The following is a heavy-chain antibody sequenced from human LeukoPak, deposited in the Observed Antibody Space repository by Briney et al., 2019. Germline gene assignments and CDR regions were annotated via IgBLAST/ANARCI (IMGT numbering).Heavy chain of an antibody. CDR1: GFTFSSYA. D-gene: IGHD6-19*01. J-gene: IGHJ4*02. CDR3: ARAAVAGRESLDY. CDR2: ISYDGSNK. V-gene: IGHV3-30*04. Sequence: GGSLRLSCAASGFTFSSYAMHWVRQAPGKGLEWVAVISYDGSNKYYADSVKGRFTISRDNSKNTLYLQMNSLRAEDTAVYYCARAAVAGRESLDYWGQGTLVTVSS.